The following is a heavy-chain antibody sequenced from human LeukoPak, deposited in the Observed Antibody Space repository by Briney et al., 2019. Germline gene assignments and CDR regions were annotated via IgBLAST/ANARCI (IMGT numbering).Heavy chain of an antibody. D-gene: IGHD5-12*01. J-gene: IGHJ4*02. Sequence: PSETLSLTCAVYGGSFSGYYWSWIRQPPGKGLEWIGEINHSGSTNYNPSLKSRATISVDTSKNQFSLKLSSVTAADTAVYYCARGRLRWLRRLDYWGQGTLVTVSS. CDR3: ARGRLRWLRRLDY. V-gene: IGHV4-34*01. CDR1: GGSFSGYY. CDR2: INHSGST.